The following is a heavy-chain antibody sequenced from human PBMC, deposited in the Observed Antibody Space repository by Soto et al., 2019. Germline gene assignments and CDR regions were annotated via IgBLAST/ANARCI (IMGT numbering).Heavy chain of an antibody. CDR1: AFSFANYA. V-gene: IGHV3-23*01. CDR2: IGGDGGGT. J-gene: IGHJ6*02. Sequence: EVQLLESGGGLVQPGGSLRLSCAVSAFSFANYAMNWVRQAPGKGLEWVSAIGGDGGGTSYADSVKGRFTISRDNSKNTLYLQMDSLRAEDTAVYYCANDYYGMDVWGQGATVTVSS. CDR3: ANDYYGMDV.